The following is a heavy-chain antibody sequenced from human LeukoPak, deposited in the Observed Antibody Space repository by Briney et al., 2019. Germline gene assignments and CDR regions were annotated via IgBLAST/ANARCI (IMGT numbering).Heavy chain of an antibody. CDR2: INNDGRST. V-gene: IGHV3-74*03. J-gene: IGHJ4*02. CDR3: ARDNEYCTGGTCRLDY. Sequence: QPGGSLRLSCASSGFTFSFYWMHWVRQAPGKGLVWVSRINNDGRSTTYAGSVKGRFTISRDNAKNTLYLQMNSLRAEDTAVYYCARDNEYCTGGTCRLDYWGQGALVTASS. CDR1: GFTFSFYW. D-gene: IGHD2-15*01.